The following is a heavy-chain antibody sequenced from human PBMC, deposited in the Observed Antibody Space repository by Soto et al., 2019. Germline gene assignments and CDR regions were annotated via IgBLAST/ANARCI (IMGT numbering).Heavy chain of an antibody. Sequence: PSETLSLTCTVSGGSISSSSYYWGWIRQPPGKGLEWIGSIYYSGSTYYNPSLKSRVTISVDTSKNQFSLKLSSVTAADTAVYYCASTRLRVIYDYWGQGTLVTVSS. CDR1: GGSISSSSYY. CDR2: IYYSGST. CDR3: ASTRLRVIYDY. V-gene: IGHV4-39*01. D-gene: IGHD2-15*01. J-gene: IGHJ4*02.